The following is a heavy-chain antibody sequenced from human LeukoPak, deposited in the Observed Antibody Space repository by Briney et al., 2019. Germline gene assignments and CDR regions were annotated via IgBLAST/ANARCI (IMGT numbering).Heavy chain of an antibody. CDR2: IYYSGST. J-gene: IGHJ4*02. D-gene: IGHD4-17*01. V-gene: IGHV4-31*03. Sequence: SETLSLTCTVSGGSISSGGYYWSWIRQHPGKGLEWIGYIYYSGSTYYNPSLKSRVTISVDTSKNQFSLKLSSVTAADTAVYYCARGGMTTVTAGDYWGQGTLVTVSS. CDR3: ARGGMTTVTAGDY. CDR1: GGSISSGGYY.